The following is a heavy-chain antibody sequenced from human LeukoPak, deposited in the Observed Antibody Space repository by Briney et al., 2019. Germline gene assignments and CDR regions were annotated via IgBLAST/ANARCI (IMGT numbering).Heavy chain of an antibody. D-gene: IGHD6-19*01. Sequence: ASVKVSCKASGYTFTSYDMNWVRQATGQGLEWMGWMNPNSGNTGYAQKFQGRVTMTRNTSISTAYMELSSLRSEDTAVYYCARGRYSSGWYDYWGQGTLVTVSS. CDR3: ARGRYSSGWYDY. V-gene: IGHV1-8*01. J-gene: IGHJ4*02. CDR1: GYTFTSYD. CDR2: MNPNSGNT.